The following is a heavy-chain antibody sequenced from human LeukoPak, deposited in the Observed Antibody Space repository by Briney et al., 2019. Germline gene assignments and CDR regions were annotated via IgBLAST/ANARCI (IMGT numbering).Heavy chain of an antibody. Sequence: PSGTLSLTCAVPGGSISSSNWWSWVRQPPGKGLEWIGEIYHSGSTNYNPSLKSRVTISVDKSKNQFSLKLSSVTAADTAVYYCARAGYSSGPYYYYYGMDVWGKGTTVTVSS. CDR1: GGSISSSNW. CDR2: IYHSGST. J-gene: IGHJ6*04. V-gene: IGHV4-4*02. CDR3: ARAGYSSGPYYYYYGMDV. D-gene: IGHD6-19*01.